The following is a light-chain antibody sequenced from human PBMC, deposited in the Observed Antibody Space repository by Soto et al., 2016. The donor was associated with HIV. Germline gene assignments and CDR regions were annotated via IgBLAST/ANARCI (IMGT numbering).Light chain of an antibody. CDR2: GKN. J-gene: IGLJ3*02. V-gene: IGLV3-19*01. Sequence: SSELTQDPTVSVALGQTVRITCQGDSLRNHYASWYQQKAGQAPVLVIYGKNDRPSGIPDRVSGSSSGNTASLTITGAQAEDEADYYCNSRDSSGNHLGVFGGGTKLTVL. CDR3: NSRDSSGNHLGV. CDR1: SLRNHY.